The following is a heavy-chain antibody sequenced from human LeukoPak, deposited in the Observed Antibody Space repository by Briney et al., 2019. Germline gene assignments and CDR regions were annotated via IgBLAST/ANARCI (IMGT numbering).Heavy chain of an antibody. CDR3: AKRGVVIRVILVGFHKEAYYFDS. D-gene: IGHD3-22*01. V-gene: IGHV3-74*01. CDR2: INSDGSST. CDR1: GFTFSTYW. Sequence: GGSLRLSCAASGFTFSTYWMHWVRQAPGKGLVWVSRINSDGSSTNYADSVKGRFTISRDNPENTLYLQMTSLRAEDTAVYFCAKRGVVIRVILVGFHKEAYYFDSWGQGALVTVSS. J-gene: IGHJ4*02.